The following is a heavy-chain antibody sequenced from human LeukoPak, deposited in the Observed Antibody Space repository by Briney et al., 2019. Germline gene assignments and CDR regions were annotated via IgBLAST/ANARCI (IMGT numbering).Heavy chain of an antibody. V-gene: IGHV4-30-4*01. CDR2: IYYSGST. CDR1: GGSISSGDYY. D-gene: IGHD2-15*01. CDR3: ARDEGGYCSGGSCYVF. Sequence: SETLSLTCTVSGGSISSGDYYWSWIRQPPGKGLEWIVYIYYSGSTYYNPSLKSRVTMSIDTSKNQFSLKLSSVTAADTAVYYCARDEGGYCSGGSCYVFWGQGTLVTVSS. J-gene: IGHJ4*02.